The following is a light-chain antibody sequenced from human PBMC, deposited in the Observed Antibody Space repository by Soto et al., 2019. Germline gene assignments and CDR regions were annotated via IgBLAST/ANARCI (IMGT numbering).Light chain of an antibody. J-gene: IGKJ2*01. V-gene: IGKV3-15*01. CDR1: QSVSSK. CDR3: LQYNNWPFT. CDR2: GAS. Sequence: EIVMTQSPATLSVSPGEGATLSCKASQSVSSKLAWYQQKPGQAPRVLIYGASTRATGIPARFSGSGSGTEFTLTISSLQSEDFAVYCCLQYNNWPFTFGQGTKLEIK.